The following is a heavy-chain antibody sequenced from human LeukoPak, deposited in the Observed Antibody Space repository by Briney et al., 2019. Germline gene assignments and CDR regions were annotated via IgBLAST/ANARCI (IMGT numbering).Heavy chain of an antibody. J-gene: IGHJ4*02. CDR2: ISGSGGST. D-gene: IGHD6-19*01. CDR3: VKFPLIAVADY. V-gene: IGHV3-23*01. CDR1: GFTFSRYA. Sequence: GGSLRLSCAASGFTFSRYAMSWVRQAPGKGLEWVSAISGSGGSTYYADSVKGRFTISRDNSKNTLYLQMNSLRAEDTAVYYCVKFPLIAVADYWGQGTLVTVSS.